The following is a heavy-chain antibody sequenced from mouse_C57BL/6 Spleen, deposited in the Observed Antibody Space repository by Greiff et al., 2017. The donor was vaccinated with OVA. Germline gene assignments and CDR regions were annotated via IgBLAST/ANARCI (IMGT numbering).Heavy chain of an antibody. CDR2: IHPNSGST. Sequence: QVQLQQPGAELVKPGASVKLSCKASGYTFTSYWMHWVKQRPGQGLEWIGMIHPNSGSTNYNEKFKSKATLTVDKSSSTAYMQRSSLTSEDAAVYCWACDGSYYAMDYWGKGTSVTVSS. CDR1: GYTFTSYW. V-gene: IGHV1-64*01. D-gene: IGHD2-3*01. J-gene: IGHJ4*01. CDR3: ACDGSYYAMDY.